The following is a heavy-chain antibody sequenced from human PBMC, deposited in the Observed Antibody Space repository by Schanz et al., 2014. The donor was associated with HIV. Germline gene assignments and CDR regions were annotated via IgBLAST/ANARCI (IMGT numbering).Heavy chain of an antibody. CDR2: ISSSGNTI. V-gene: IGHV3-23*04. CDR1: GFTFSSYA. CDR3: AKTSYGWYFEY. Sequence: EVQLVESGGGVVRPGGSLRLSCAASGFTFSSYAMSWVRQAPGKGLEWVAYISSSGNTINYADSVKGRFTISRDNSKNTLYFQMNSLRAEDTAIYYCAKTSYGWYFEYWGQGTLVTVSS. D-gene: IGHD6-19*01. J-gene: IGHJ4*02.